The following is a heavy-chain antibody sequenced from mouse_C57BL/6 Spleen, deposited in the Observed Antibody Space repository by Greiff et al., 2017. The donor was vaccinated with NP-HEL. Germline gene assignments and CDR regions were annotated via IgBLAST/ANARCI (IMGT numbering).Heavy chain of an antibody. CDR2: IHPSDSAT. CDR1: GYTFTSYW. V-gene: IGHV1-74*01. Sequence: QVQLQQPGAELVKPGASVKVSCKASGYTFTSYWMHWVKQRPGQGLEWIGRIHPSDSATNYNQKFKGKATLTVDKSSSTAYMQLSSLTSEDSAVYYCAINDYDRAFAYWGQGTLVTVSA. CDR3: AINDYDRAFAY. D-gene: IGHD2-4*01. J-gene: IGHJ3*01.